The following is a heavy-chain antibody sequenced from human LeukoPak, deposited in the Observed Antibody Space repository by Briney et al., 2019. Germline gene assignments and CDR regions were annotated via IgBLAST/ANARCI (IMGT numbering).Heavy chain of an antibody. V-gene: IGHV3-21*04. CDR3: ARVSGWNDAWDQYEADV. CDR2: ISSSSSYI. D-gene: IGHD1-1*01. J-gene: IGHJ6*04. CDR1: GFTFSSYS. Sequence: PGGSLRLSCAASGFTFSSYSMNWVRQAPGKGLEWVSSISSSSSYIYYADSVKGRFTISRDNAKNSLYLQMNSLRAEDTAVYYCARVSGWNDAWDQYEADVWGKGTTVTVSS.